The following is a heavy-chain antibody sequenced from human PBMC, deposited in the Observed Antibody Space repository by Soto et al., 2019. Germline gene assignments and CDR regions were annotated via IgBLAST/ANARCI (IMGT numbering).Heavy chain of an antibody. V-gene: IGHV3-33*01. CDR2: IWYDGSNK. D-gene: IGHD1-1*01. CDR1: GFTFSSYG. Sequence: LRLSCAASGFTFSSYGMHWVRQAPGKGLEWVAVIWYDGSNKYYADSVKGRFTISRDNSKNTLYLQMNGLRAEDTAVYYCARDPSERVADNYYYYGMDVWGQGTTVTVSS. J-gene: IGHJ6*02. CDR3: ARDPSERVADNYYYYGMDV.